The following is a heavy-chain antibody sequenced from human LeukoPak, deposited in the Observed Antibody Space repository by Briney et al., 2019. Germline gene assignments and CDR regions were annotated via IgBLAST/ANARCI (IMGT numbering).Heavy chain of an antibody. Sequence: PGGSLRLSCAASGFTFTNSWMAWFRQAPGKGLEWVANIKQDGSTKHYADSLKGRFTISRDNPKNSLYLQMNSLRADDTAVYYCARDTDGSLDYWGQGILVTVAS. D-gene: IGHD1-26*01. CDR2: IKQDGSTK. J-gene: IGHJ4*02. CDR1: GFTFTNSW. V-gene: IGHV3-7*01. CDR3: ARDTDGSLDY.